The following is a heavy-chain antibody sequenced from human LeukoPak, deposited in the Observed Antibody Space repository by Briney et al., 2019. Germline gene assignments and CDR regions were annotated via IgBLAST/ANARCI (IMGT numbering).Heavy chain of an antibody. CDR3: ARDLRLWFGD. V-gene: IGHV3-21*01. D-gene: IGHD3-10*01. CDR2: ISSSSSYI. CDR1: GFTFSSYW. Sequence: PGGSLRLSCAASGFTFSSYWMNWVRQAPGKGLEWVSSISSSSSYIYYADSVKGRFTISRDNAKNSLYLQMNSLRAEDTAVYYCARDLRLWFGDWGQGTLVTVSS. J-gene: IGHJ4*02.